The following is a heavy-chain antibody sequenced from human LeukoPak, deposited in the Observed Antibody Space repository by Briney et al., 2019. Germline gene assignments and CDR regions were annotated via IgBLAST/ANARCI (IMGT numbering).Heavy chain of an antibody. D-gene: IGHD3-22*01. Sequence: ASVKVSCKASGYTFTSYDINWVRQATGQGLEWMGIINPSGGSTSYAQKFQGRVTMTRDTSTSTVYMELSSLRSEDTAVYYCARVSKYDSDAFDIWGQGTMVTVSS. CDR3: ARVSKYDSDAFDI. CDR2: INPSGGST. V-gene: IGHV1-46*01. CDR1: GYTFTSYD. J-gene: IGHJ3*02.